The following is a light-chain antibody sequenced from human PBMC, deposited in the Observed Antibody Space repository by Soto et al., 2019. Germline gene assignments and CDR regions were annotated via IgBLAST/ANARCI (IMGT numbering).Light chain of an antibody. V-gene: IGKV3-15*01. CDR2: RAS. CDR3: QQYNNWPPT. Sequence: EIVMTQSPATLSVSPGERATLSCRASQSVSSNLAWYQQKPGQAPRLLIYRASTRATGFPARFSGSGSGTEFTLTITNLQSEDFAVYHCQQYNNWPPTFGQGTKVDI. CDR1: QSVSSN. J-gene: IGKJ1*01.